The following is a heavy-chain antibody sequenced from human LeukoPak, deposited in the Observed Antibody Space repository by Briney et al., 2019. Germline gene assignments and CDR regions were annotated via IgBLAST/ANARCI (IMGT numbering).Heavy chain of an antibody. CDR1: GFTFSSYA. V-gene: IGHV3-23*01. D-gene: IGHD3-22*01. Sequence: GGSLRLSCAASGFTFSSYAMSWVRQAPGKGLEWVSAISGSGGSTYYADSVKGRFTISRDNSKNTLYLQMNSLRAEDTAVYYCARERSVGDSSGYYSYYYGMDVWGQGTTVTVSS. CDR2: ISGSGGST. J-gene: IGHJ6*02. CDR3: ARERSVGDSSGYYSYYYGMDV.